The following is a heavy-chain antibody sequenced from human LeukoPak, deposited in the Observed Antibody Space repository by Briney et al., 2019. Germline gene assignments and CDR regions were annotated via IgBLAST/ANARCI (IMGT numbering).Heavy chain of an antibody. J-gene: IGHJ6*02. Sequence: GGSLRLSCAASGFTFSSYGMHWVRRAPGKGLEWVAVISYDGSNKYYADSVKGRFTISRDNSKNTLYLQMNSLRAEDTAVYYCAKDSYYYYGMDVGGQGTTVTVSS. CDR3: AKDSYYYYGMDV. CDR1: GFTFSSYG. CDR2: ISYDGSNK. V-gene: IGHV3-30*18.